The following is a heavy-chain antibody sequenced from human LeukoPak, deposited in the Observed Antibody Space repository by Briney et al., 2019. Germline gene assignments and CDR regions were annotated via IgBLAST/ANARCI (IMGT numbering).Heavy chain of an antibody. CDR1: EYTFIDYF. CDR3: ARDGLRFLEWFQSKYFDY. CDR2: IDPNSGGT. D-gene: IGHD3-3*01. J-gene: IGHJ4*02. V-gene: IGHV1-2*02. Sequence: VASVKVSCKASEYTFIDYFIHWVRQVPGQGLEWLGWIDPNSGGTNSAQNFQGRVTMTRDTSISTAYMELSSLRSDDTAVYYCARDGLRFLEWFQSKYFDYWGQGTLVSVSS.